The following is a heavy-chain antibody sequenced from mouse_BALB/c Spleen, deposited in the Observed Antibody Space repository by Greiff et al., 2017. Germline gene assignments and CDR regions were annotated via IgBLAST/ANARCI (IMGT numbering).Heavy chain of an antibody. CDR2: ISSGGSYT. D-gene: IGHD1-2*01. Sequence: EVKLVESGGGLVKPGGSLKLSCAASGFTFSSYAMSWVRQTPEKRLEWVATISSGGSYTYYPDSVKGRFTISRDNAKNTLYLQMSSLRSEDTAMYYCARHDSTATDYAMDYWGQGTSVTVSS. CDR1: GFTFSSYA. V-gene: IGHV5-9-3*01. CDR3: ARHDSTATDYAMDY. J-gene: IGHJ4*01.